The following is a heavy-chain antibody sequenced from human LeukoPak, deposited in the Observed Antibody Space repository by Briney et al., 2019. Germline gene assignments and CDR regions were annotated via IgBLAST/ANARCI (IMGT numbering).Heavy chain of an antibody. CDR2: IYSGGST. V-gene: IGHV3-66*01. Sequence: PGGSLRLSCAASEFSVGSNYMTWVRQAPGKGLEWVSLIYSGGSTYYADSVKGRFTISRDNSKNTLYLQMGSLRAEDMAVYYCARGDWNDAGYYYYMDIWGKGTTVTISS. D-gene: IGHD1-1*01. CDR1: EFSVGSNY. CDR3: ARGDWNDAGYYYYMDI. J-gene: IGHJ6*03.